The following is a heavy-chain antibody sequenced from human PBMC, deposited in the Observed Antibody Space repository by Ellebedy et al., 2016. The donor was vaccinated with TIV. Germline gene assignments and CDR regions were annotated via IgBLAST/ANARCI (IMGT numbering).Heavy chain of an antibody. CDR3: ARVSLSGPDSSGFDY. D-gene: IGHD3-22*01. CDR2: IYYSGST. J-gene: IGHJ4*02. V-gene: IGHV4-39*07. CDR1: GGSISSSSYY. Sequence: SETLSLXCTVSGGSISSSSYYWGWIRQPPGKGLEWIGSIYYSGSTYYNPSLKSRVTISVDTSKNQFSLKLSSVTAADTAVYYCARVSLSGPDSSGFDYWGQGTLVTVSS.